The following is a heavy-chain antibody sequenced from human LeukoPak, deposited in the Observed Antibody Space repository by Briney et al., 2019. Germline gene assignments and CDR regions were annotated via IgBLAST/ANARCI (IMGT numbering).Heavy chain of an antibody. CDR1: GYTFTSYG. CDR3: ARSSGSYSHVDY. D-gene: IGHD1-26*01. Sequence: ASVKVSCKASGYTFTSYGISWVRQAPGQGLEWMGWISAYNGNTNYAQKLQGRVTMTTDTSTSTACMELRSLRSDDTAVYYCARSSGSYSHVDYWGQGTLVTVSS. J-gene: IGHJ4*02. V-gene: IGHV1-18*01. CDR2: ISAYNGNT.